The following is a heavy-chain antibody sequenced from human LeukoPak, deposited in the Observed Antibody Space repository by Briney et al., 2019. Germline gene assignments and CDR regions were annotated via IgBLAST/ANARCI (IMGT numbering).Heavy chain of an antibody. Sequence: SETLSLTSTVSGASISSSYWSWIRQPPGKRLEWIGYIYYNGNTNSNPSLKSRVTISADTSKNRFSLKLSSVTAADTAIYYCVRGNYDNRGYSNAFDIWGQGTMVTVSS. J-gene: IGHJ3*02. V-gene: IGHV4-59*01. D-gene: IGHD3-22*01. CDR3: VRGNYDNRGYSNAFDI. CDR2: IYYNGNT. CDR1: GASISSSY.